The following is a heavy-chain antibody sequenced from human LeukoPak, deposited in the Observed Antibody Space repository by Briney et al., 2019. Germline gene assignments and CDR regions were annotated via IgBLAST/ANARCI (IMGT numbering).Heavy chain of an antibody. CDR2: IYYSGST. V-gene: IGHV4-59*01. D-gene: IGHD3-3*01. CDR3: ARNSVLRFLEWFPVFDP. J-gene: IGHJ5*02. CDR1: GGSISSYY. Sequence: SETLSLTCTVSGGSISSYYWSWIRQPPGKGLEWIGYIYYSGSTNYNPSLKSRVTISVDTSKNQFSLKLSSVTAVDTAVYYCARNSVLRFLEWFPVFDPWGQGTLVTVSS.